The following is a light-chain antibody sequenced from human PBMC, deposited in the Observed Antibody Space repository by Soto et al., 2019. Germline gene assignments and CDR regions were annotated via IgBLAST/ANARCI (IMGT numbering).Light chain of an antibody. CDR1: HSISTY. CDR2: ATS. CDR3: QQAYSTPWT. V-gene: IGKV1-39*01. Sequence: EIQMTQSPSSLSASVGDRVSITCRASHSISTYLHWYQQKPGTAPKLLIYATSNLQSGVPSRFSGSGSGTDFTLTINSLQPEDFATYYCQQAYSTPWTFGQGTKVDI. J-gene: IGKJ1*01.